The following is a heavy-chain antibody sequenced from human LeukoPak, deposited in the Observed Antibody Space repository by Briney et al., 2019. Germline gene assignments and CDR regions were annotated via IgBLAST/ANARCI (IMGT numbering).Heavy chain of an antibody. Sequence: GASVKVSCKASGGTFSSYAISWVRQAPGQGLEWMGGIIPIFGTANYAQKFQGRVTITADESTSTAYMELSSLRSEDTAVYYCAREHDYGDYWRSNAFGIWGQGTMVTVSS. V-gene: IGHV1-69*13. CDR3: AREHDYGDYWRSNAFGI. D-gene: IGHD4-17*01. CDR2: IIPIFGTA. J-gene: IGHJ3*02. CDR1: GGTFSSYA.